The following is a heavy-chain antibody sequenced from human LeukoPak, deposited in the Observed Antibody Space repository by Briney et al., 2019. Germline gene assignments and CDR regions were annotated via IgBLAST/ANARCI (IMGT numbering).Heavy chain of an antibody. V-gene: IGHV4-34*01. CDR1: AGSFSGYY. Sequence: SETLSLTCAVYAGSFSGYYWSWIRQPPGKGLEWIGEINHSGSTNYNPSLKSRVTISVDTSKNQFSLRLNSVTAADTAVYYCARDIISEYSKSHSHFDPWGQGTLVTVSS. CDR3: ARDIISEYSKSHSHFDP. J-gene: IGHJ5*02. D-gene: IGHD5-18*01. CDR2: INHSGST.